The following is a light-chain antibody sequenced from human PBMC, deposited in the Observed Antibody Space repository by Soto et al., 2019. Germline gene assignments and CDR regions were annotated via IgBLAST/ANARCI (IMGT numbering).Light chain of an antibody. CDR3: QEYNGDSGLT. Sequence: DIQMTQSPSTLSASIGDRVTITCRASQNIRRWLAWYQQKPGKAPELLIYSASGLESGVPSMFSGSGFVTEFTLTISSLQPDDVATYYCQEYNGDSGLTFGGGTKVEIK. V-gene: IGKV1-5*03. J-gene: IGKJ4*01. CDR1: QNIRRW. CDR2: SAS.